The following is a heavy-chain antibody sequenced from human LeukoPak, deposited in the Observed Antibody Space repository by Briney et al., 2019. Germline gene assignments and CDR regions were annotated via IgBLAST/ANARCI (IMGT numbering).Heavy chain of an antibody. V-gene: IGHV1-2*02. CDR2: INPNSDGT. CDR1: GYTFTGYY. Sequence: ASVKVSCKASGYTFTGYYMHWVRQAPGQGLEWMGWINPNSDGTNYAQKFQGRVTMTRDTSISTAYMELSRLRSDDTAVYYCARAIAAAGPDFDYWGQGTLVTVSS. CDR3: ARAIAAAGPDFDY. D-gene: IGHD6-13*01. J-gene: IGHJ4*02.